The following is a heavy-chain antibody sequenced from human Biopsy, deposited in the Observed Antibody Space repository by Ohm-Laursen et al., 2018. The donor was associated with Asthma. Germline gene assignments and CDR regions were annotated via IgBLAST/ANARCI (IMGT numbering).Heavy chain of an antibody. CDR2: ISYDGSNK. Sequence: SLRLSCAASGFTFSSYAMHWVRQAPGKGLEWVAVISYDGSNKYYADPVKGRFTISRDNSKNTLYLQMNSLRAEDTAVYYCARDLHPTNHLGELSEGFDYWGQGTLVTVSS. J-gene: IGHJ4*02. CDR1: GFTFSSYA. V-gene: IGHV3-30-3*01. D-gene: IGHD3-16*02. CDR3: ARDLHPTNHLGELSEGFDY.